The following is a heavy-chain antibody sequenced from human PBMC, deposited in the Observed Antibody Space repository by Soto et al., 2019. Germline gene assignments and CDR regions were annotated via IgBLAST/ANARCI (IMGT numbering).Heavy chain of an antibody. J-gene: IGHJ4*02. Sequence: SVKVSCKASGGTFSSYTISWVRQAPGQGLEWMGRIIPILGIANYAQKFQGRVTITADKSTSTAYMELSSLRSGDTAVYYCAPSIAARPTDYWGRGTLVTSPQ. V-gene: IGHV1-69*02. D-gene: IGHD6-6*01. CDR2: IIPILGIA. CDR3: APSIAARPTDY. CDR1: GGTFSSYT.